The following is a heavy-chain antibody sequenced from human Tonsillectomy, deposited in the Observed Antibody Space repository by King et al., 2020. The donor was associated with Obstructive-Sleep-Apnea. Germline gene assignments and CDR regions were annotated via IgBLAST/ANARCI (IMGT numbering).Heavy chain of an antibody. CDR1: GASVSRHY. CDR2: INYNGST. Sequence: VQLQESGPGLVKPSETLSLTCTVSGASVSRHYWNWIRQPPGKGLEWIGYINYNGSTNYSPSLKSRVTISVDRSKNQFSLRLNSVTAADTAVYYCARLRSVTGTRTPSFDIRGQGTMVTVSS. J-gene: IGHJ3*02. CDR3: ARLRSVTGTRTPSFDI. V-gene: IGHV4-59*08. D-gene: IGHD6-19*01.